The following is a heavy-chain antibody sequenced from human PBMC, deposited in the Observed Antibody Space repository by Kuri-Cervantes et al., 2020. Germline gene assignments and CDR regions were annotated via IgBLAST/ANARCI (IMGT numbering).Heavy chain of an antibody. J-gene: IGHJ4*02. Sequence: GESLKISCAASGFTFSDYYMTWIRQAPGKGLEWVSYISNSGSTIYYADSVKGRFTISRDNAKNSLYLQMNSLRAEDTAVYYCARSPYSSSSRSLDYWGQGTLVTVSS. CDR3: ARSPYSSSSRSLDY. V-gene: IGHV3-11*04. CDR2: ISNSGSTI. D-gene: IGHD6-6*01. CDR1: GFTFSDYY.